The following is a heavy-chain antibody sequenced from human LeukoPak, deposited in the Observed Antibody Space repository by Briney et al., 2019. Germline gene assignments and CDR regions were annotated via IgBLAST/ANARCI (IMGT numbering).Heavy chain of an antibody. CDR1: GGTFSSYA. V-gene: IGHV1-69*06. CDR3: ASPNVLLWFGESRFDY. J-gene: IGHJ4*02. CDR2: IIPIFGTA. Sequence: SVKVSCKASGGTFSSYAISWVRQAPGQGLEWMGGIIPIFGTANYAQKFQGRVTITADKSTSTAYMELSSLRSEDTAVYYCASPNVLLWFGESRFDYWGQGTLVTVSS. D-gene: IGHD3-10*01.